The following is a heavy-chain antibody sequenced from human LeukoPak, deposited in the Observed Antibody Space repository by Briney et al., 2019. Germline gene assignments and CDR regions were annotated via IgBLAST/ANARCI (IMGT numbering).Heavy chain of an antibody. D-gene: IGHD5-12*01. Sequence: ASVKVSCKASGYTFTSYGISWVRQAPGQGLEWMGWISAYNGNTNYAQKLQGRVTMTTDTSTSTAYMELRSLRSDDTAVYYCARDDKEDIVATINFDYWGQGTLVTVSS. CDR2: ISAYNGNT. CDR3: ARDDKEDIVATINFDY. V-gene: IGHV1-18*01. CDR1: GYTFTSYG. J-gene: IGHJ4*02.